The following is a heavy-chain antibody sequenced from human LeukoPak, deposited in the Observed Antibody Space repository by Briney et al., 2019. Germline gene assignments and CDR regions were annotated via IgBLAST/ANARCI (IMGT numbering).Heavy chain of an antibody. CDR1: GGSISSYY. CDR3: ARGGEYSSSSEFDP. V-gene: IGHV4-59*07. Sequence: SDTLSLTCTVSGGSISSYYWSWIRQPPGKGLEWIGYIYYSGSTNYNPSLKSRVTISVDTSKNQFSLKLSSVTAADTAVYYCARGGEYSSSSEFDPWGQGTLVTVSS. CDR2: IYYSGST. J-gene: IGHJ5*02. D-gene: IGHD6-6*01.